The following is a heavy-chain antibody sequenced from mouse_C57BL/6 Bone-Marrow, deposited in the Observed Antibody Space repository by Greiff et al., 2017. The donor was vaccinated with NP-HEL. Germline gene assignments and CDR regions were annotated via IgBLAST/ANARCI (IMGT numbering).Heavy chain of an antibody. D-gene: IGHD2-5*01. CDR1: GFTFSDFY. V-gene: IGHV7-1*01. CDR3: ARDAGYSNYPFAY. CDR2: SRNKANDYTT. Sequence: EVQLVESGGGLVQSGRSLRLSCATSGFTFSDFYMEWVRQAPGKGLEWIAASRNKANDYTTEYSASVKGRFIVSRDTSQSILYLQMNALRAEDTAIYYCARDAGYSNYPFAYWGQGTLVTVSA. J-gene: IGHJ3*01.